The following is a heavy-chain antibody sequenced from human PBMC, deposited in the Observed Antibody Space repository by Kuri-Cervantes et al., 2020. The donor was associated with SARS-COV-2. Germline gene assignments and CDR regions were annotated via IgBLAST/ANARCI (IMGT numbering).Heavy chain of an antibody. CDR3: AVIQNSGSYSTRSSYFDY. D-gene: IGHD1-26*01. V-gene: IGHV3-48*03. Sequence: GESLKISCAASGFTFSSYEMNWVRQAPGKGLEWVSYISSSGSTIYYADSVKGRFTISRDNAKNSLYLQMNSLRAEDTAVYYCAVIQNSGSYSTRSSYFDYWGQGTLVTVSS. CDR2: ISSSGSTI. J-gene: IGHJ4*02. CDR1: GFTFSSYE.